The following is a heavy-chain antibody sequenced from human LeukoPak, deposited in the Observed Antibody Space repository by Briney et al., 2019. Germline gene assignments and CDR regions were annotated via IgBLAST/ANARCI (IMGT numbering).Heavy chain of an antibody. CDR1: GFTISSNY. J-gene: IGHJ4*02. D-gene: IGHD3-10*01. Sequence: GGSLRLSCAASGFTISSNYMSWVRQAPGKGLGWVSVIYSGGSTYYSDSVKGRFTISTHNSKNTLYLQMNSLRAEDTAVYYCASYGSGNWGYFDYWGQRTLVTVSS. V-gene: IGHV3-53*01. CDR3: ASYGSGNWGYFDY. CDR2: IYSGGST.